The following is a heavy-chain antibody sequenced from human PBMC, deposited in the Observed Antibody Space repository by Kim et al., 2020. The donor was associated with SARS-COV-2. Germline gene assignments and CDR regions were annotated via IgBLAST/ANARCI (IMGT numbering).Heavy chain of an antibody. V-gene: IGHV3-64D*06. CDR1: GFTFPDYT. Sequence: GGSLRLSCSASGFTFPDYTMHWARQAPGKGLEYVSGISSNGDSTFYTESVKGRFMISRDNSKNTLYLQMSSLRTEDTAVYYCVKSKGGSGRYGMDVWGQGTTVIVSS. D-gene: IGHD6-25*01. CDR2: ISSNGDST. CDR3: VKSKGGSGRYGMDV. J-gene: IGHJ6*02.